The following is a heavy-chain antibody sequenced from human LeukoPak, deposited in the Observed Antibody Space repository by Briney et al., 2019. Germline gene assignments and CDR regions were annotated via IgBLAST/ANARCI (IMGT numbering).Heavy chain of an antibody. D-gene: IGHD2-2*01. J-gene: IGHJ4*02. CDR3: ARERGSCDF. CDR2: INPGSGST. CDR1: GYTFTNYF. Sequence: ASVKVSCKASGYTFTNYFMHWVRQAPGQGLEWMGIINPGSGSTTYAQTFQGRVTTTRDTSTSTVYMELSSLRSEDTAVYYCARERGSCDFWGQGTLVTVSS. V-gene: IGHV1-46*01.